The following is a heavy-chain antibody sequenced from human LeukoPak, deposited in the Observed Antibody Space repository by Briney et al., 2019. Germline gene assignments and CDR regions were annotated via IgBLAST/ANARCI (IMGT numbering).Heavy chain of an antibody. CDR3: ARELAAADHAGGDY. CDR2: IIPIFGTA. Sequence: SVKVSCKASGGTFSSYAISWVRQAPGQGLEWMGGIIPIFGTANYAQKFQGRVTITADESTSTAYMELSSLRSEDTAVYYCARELAAADHAGGDYWGQGTLVTVSS. J-gene: IGHJ4*02. CDR1: GGTFSSYA. V-gene: IGHV1-69*13. D-gene: IGHD6-13*01.